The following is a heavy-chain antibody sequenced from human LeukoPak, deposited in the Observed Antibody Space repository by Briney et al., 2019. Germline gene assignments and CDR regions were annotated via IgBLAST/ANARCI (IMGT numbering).Heavy chain of an antibody. CDR1: GGSISSYY. Sequence: PSETLSLTCTVSGGSISSYYWSWIRQPPGKGLEWIGEINHSGSTNYNPSLKSRVTISVDTSKNQFSLKLSSVTAADTAVYYCAIYSYYFDYWGQGTLVTVAS. CDR2: INHSGST. CDR3: AIYSYYFDY. D-gene: IGHD5-18*01. J-gene: IGHJ4*02. V-gene: IGHV4-34*01.